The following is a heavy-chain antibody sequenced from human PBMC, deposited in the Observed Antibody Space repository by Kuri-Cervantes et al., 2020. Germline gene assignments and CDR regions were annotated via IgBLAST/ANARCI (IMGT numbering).Heavy chain of an antibody. V-gene: IGHV3-9*01. Sequence: SLKISCAASGFTFDDYAMHWVRQAPGKGLEWVSGISWNSGSIGYADSVKGRFTISRDNAKNSLYLQMNSLRAEDTAVYYCARDLNSSFGLLWFGEFNYYYYYGMDVWGQGTTVTVSS. D-gene: IGHD3-10*01. CDR2: ISWNSGSI. CDR3: ARDLNSSFGLLWFGEFNYYYYYGMDV. CDR1: GFTFDDYA. J-gene: IGHJ6*02.